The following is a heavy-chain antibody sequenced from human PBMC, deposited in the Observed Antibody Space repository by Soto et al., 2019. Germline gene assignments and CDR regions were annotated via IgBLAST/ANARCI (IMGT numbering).Heavy chain of an antibody. CDR2: IYYSGST. V-gene: IGHV4-39*01. D-gene: IGHD3-3*01. CDR3: ARQGASGYYTDYYYGMDV. J-gene: IGHJ6*02. CDR1: GGSISSSSYY. Sequence: PSETLSLTCTVSGGSISSSSYYWVWIRHPPGKGLEWIGSIYYSGSTYYNPSLKSRVTISVDTSKNQFSLKLSSVTAADTAVYYCARQGASGYYTDYYYGMDVWGQGTTVTVSS.